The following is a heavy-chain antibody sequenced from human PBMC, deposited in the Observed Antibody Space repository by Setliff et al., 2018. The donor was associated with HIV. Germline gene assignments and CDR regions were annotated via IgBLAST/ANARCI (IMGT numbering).Heavy chain of an antibody. V-gene: IGHV4-34*01. CDR1: GGSFSVYY. Sequence: SETLSLTCAVYGGSFSVYYWSWIRQAPGKGLEWIGEINHSGSTNYNPSLETRVTISVDTSKNQFSLKLSSVTAADTAVYYCAKGVAGLQYYYYYMDVWGKGTTVTVSS. CDR3: AKGVAGLQYYYYYMDV. J-gene: IGHJ6*03. D-gene: IGHD6-19*01. CDR2: INHSGST.